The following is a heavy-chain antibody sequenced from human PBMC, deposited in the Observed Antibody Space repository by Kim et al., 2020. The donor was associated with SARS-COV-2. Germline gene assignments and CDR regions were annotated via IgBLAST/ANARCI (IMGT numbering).Heavy chain of an antibody. CDR1: GYSFTSYW. J-gene: IGHJ5*02. D-gene: IGHD3-10*01. V-gene: IGHV5-10-1*01. Sequence: GESLKISCKGSGYSFTSYWISWVRQMPGKGLEWMGRIDPSDSYTNYSPSFQGHVTISADKSISTAYLQWSSLKASDTAMYYCARRRRRQTPTPGDWFDPWGQGTLVTVSS. CDR3: ARRRRRQTPTPGDWFDP. CDR2: IDPSDSYT.